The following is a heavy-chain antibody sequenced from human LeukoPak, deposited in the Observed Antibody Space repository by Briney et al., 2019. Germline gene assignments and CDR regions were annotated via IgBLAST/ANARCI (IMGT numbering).Heavy chain of an antibody. CDR2: ISSSSSYI. CDR3: ASSPMVRGVMPDY. CDR1: GFTFSSYS. Sequence: GGSLRLSCAASGFTFSSYSMNWVRQAPGKGLEWVSSISSSSSYIYYADSVKGRFTISRDNAKNSPYLQMNSLRAEDTAVYYCASSPMVRGVMPDYWGQGTLVTVSS. J-gene: IGHJ4*02. D-gene: IGHD3-10*01. V-gene: IGHV3-21*01.